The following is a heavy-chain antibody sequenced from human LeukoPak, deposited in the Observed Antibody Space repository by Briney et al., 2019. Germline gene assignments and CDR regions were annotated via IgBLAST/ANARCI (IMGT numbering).Heavy chain of an antibody. D-gene: IGHD6-13*01. CDR2: INPYSGAT. Sequence: GASVKVSCQPSGFTFTTYFIHWVRQAPGQGLEWMGWINPYSGATNSAQKFQGRVTMTRDTSISTAYMELSMLTSDDTAVYYCGRATYTSIWFHDAFDIWGQGTMVTVSS. V-gene: IGHV1-2*02. J-gene: IGHJ3*02. CDR1: GFTFTTYF. CDR3: GRATYTSIWFHDAFDI.